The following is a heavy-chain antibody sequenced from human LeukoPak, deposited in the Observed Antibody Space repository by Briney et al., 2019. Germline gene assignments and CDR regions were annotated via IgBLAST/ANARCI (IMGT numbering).Heavy chain of an antibody. V-gene: IGHV4-4*07. D-gene: IGHD2-15*01. Sequence: PPETLSLTCTVSGGATSSYTWTWIRRPAGKGLEWIGRIHSSGSTNYNPSLKSRISISVDKSKNLVSLRLTSLTAADTAVYFCSREFRYCSGGACINWFDPWGQGTLVTVSS. CDR2: IHSSGST. CDR1: GGATSSYT. CDR3: SREFRYCSGGACINWFDP. J-gene: IGHJ5*02.